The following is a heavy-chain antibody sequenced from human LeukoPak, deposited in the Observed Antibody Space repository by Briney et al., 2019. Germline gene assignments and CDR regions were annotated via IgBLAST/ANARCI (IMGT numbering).Heavy chain of an antibody. D-gene: IGHD3-3*01. V-gene: IGHV4-30-4*08. CDR2: IYYSGST. Sequence: SETLSLTCAVYGGSFSGYYWSWIRQPPGKGLEWIGYIYYSGSTYYNPSLKSRVTISVDTSKNQFSLKLSSVTAADTAVYYCARGAPYYDFWSGYYRGSRSWFDPWGQGTLVTVSS. CDR1: GGSFSGYY. J-gene: IGHJ5*02. CDR3: ARGAPYYDFWSGYYRGSRSWFDP.